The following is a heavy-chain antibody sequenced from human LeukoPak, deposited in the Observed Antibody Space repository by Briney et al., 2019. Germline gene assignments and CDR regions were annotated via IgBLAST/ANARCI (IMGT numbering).Heavy chain of an antibody. CDR2: ISGSGGST. CDR1: GFTFSSYA. V-gene: IGHV3-23*01. CDR3: ARGGYSYGYGGSYQVDY. J-gene: IGHJ4*02. D-gene: IGHD5-18*01. Sequence: PGGSLRLSCAASGFTFSSYAMSWVRQAPGKGLEWVSAISGSGGSTYYADSVKGRFTISGDNSKNTLYLQMNSLRAEDTAVYYCARGGYSYGYGGSYQVDYWGQGTLVTVSS.